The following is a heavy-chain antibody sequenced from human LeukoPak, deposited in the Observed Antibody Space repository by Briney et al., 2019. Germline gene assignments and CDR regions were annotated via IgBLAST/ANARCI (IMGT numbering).Heavy chain of an antibody. CDR1: GYTFTSYD. J-gene: IGHJ4*02. CDR3: ARDLSGYYDSSGYDPY. D-gene: IGHD3-22*01. Sequence: ASVKVSCKASGYTFTSYDINWVRQATGQGLEWMGWMNPNSGNTGYAQKFQGRVTMTRNTSISTAYMELSSLRSEDTAVYYCARDLSGYYDSSGYDPYWGQGTLVTVSS. CDR2: MNPNSGNT. V-gene: IGHV1-8*01.